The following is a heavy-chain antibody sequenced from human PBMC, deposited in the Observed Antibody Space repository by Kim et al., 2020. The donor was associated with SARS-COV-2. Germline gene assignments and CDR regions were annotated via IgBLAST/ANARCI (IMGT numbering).Heavy chain of an antibody. V-gene: IGHV4-4*02. J-gene: IGHJ4*02. CDR3: ARRRRYYDSSGYYQDDY. Sequence: LKSRVTISVDKSKNQFSLKLSSVTAADTAVYYCARRRRYYDSSGYYQDDYWGQGTLVTVSS. D-gene: IGHD3-22*01.